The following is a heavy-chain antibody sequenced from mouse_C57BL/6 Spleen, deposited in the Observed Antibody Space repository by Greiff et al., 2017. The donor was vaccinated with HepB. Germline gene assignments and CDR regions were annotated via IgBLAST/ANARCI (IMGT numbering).Heavy chain of an antibody. CDR3: ERGGLHYGSSLYAMDY. Sequence: EVQLQQSGPELVKPGASVKIPCKASGYTFTDYNMDWVKQSHGKSLEWIGDINPNNGGTIYNQKFKGKATLTVDKSSSTAYMELRSLTSEDTAVYYCERGGLHYGSSLYAMDYWGQGTSVTVSS. J-gene: IGHJ4*01. D-gene: IGHD1-1*01. CDR2: INPNNGGT. V-gene: IGHV1-18*01. CDR1: GYTFTDYN.